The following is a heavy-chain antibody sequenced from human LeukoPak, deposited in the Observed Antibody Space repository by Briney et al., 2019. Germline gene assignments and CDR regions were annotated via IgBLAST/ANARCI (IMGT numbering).Heavy chain of an antibody. CDR2: FDPEDGEI. J-gene: IGHJ4*02. D-gene: IGHD3-22*01. V-gene: IGHV1-24*01. CDR1: GYTLTELS. Sequence: ASVKVSCRVSGYTLTELSMHWVRQAPGKGLDWMGGFDPEDGEIIYAQKFQDRVTMTEDTSTDTAYTELSSLRSDDTAVYYCATEKDDSSGYYYFDYWGQGTLVTVSS. CDR3: ATEKDDSSGYYYFDY.